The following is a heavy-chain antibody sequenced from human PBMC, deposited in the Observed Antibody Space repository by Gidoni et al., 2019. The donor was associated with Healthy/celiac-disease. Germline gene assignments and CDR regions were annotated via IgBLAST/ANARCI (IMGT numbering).Heavy chain of an antibody. J-gene: IGHJ3*02. CDR3: AREGYCSGGSCYRRDAFDI. CDR2: IIPILGIA. V-gene: IGHV1-69*08. CDR1: GGTFSSYT. D-gene: IGHD2-15*01. Sequence: QVQLVQSGAEVKKPGSSVKVSCKASGGTFSSYTISWVRQAPGQGLEWMGRIIPILGIANYAQKFQGRVTITADKSTSTAYMELSSLRSEDTAVYYCAREGYCSGGSCYRRDAFDIWGQGTMVTVSS.